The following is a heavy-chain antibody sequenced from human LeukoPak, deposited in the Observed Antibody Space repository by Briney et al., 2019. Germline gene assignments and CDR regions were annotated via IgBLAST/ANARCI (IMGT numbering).Heavy chain of an antibody. D-gene: IGHD3-3*01. J-gene: IGHJ4*02. V-gene: IGHV1-24*01. Sequence: ASVTVSCKVSGNSLSELSIQWVRQAPGKGLECMGGVHPEEAKMVYSQNFQGRVTMTEDTSTQTAYMELSGLTSDDTAVYYCATRSGDFWSGFVNWGQGTLVTVSS. CDR2: VHPEEAKM. CDR1: GNSLSELS. CDR3: ATRSGDFWSGFVN.